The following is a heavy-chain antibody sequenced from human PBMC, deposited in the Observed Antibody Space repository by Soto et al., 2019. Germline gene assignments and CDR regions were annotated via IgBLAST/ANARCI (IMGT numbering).Heavy chain of an antibody. CDR3: AKIRFHRWFDTSPYFDY. CDR1: GFTFDDYA. D-gene: IGHD3-10*01. V-gene: IGHV3-9*01. CDR2: ISWNSGSI. Sequence: EVQLVESGGGLVQPGRSLRLSCAASGFTFDDYAMHWVRQAPGKGLEWVSGISWNSGSIGYADCVKGRFPISRDNAKNSLYLQMNSLRAEDTALYYCAKIRFHRWFDTSPYFDYWGQGTLVTVSS. J-gene: IGHJ4*02.